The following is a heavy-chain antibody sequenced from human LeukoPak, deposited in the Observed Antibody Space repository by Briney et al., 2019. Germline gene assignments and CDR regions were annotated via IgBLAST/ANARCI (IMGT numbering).Heavy chain of an antibody. D-gene: IGHD2-2*01. V-gene: IGHV4-39*01. CDR3: AKTLNCKSTSRYWGFDY. J-gene: IGHJ4*02. CDR2: IYFVGST. CDR1: GGSICSSNYY. Sequence: SETLSLTCSVSGGSICSSNYYWGWIRQPPGKGLEWMGSIYFVGSTYYNPSFKRPVTISVDTSKNQFSLKLNSVTTADTAVYYFAKTLNCKSTSRYWGFDYWGQGTLVTVSS.